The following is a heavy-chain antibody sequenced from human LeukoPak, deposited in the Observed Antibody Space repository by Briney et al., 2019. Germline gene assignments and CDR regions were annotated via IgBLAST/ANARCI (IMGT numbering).Heavy chain of an antibody. J-gene: IGHJ4*02. D-gene: IGHD3-9*01. CDR2: ISGTGSST. V-gene: IGHV3-23*01. CDR3: AKAVYDILTGLDY. Sequence: PGGSLRLSCAASGFTFSSYAMSWVRQAPGKGLEWVSAISGTGSSTYSADFVKGRFTISRDNSKNTLYLQMNSLRAEDTAVYYCAKAVYDILTGLDYWGQGTLVTVSS. CDR1: GFTFSSYA.